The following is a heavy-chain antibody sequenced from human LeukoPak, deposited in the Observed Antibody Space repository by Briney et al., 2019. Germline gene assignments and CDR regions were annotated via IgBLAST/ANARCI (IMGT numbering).Heavy chain of an antibody. CDR3: ARARDWAGYSYGFYY. J-gene: IGHJ4*02. CDR2: IIPIFGTA. D-gene: IGHD5-18*01. V-gene: IGHV1-69*13. Sequence: SVKVSCTASGGTFSSYAISWVRQAPGQGLEWMGGIIPIFGTANYAQKFQGRVTITADESASTAYMELSSLRSEDTAVYYCARARDWAGYSYGFYYWGQGTLVTVSS. CDR1: GGTFSSYA.